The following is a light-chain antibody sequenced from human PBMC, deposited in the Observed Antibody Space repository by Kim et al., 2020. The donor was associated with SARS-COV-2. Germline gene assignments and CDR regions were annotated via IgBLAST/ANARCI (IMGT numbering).Light chain of an antibody. CDR1: TLRTYY. J-gene: IGLJ1*01. CDR3: NSRDSSGNHLGV. Sequence: SSELTQDPPVSVALGQTVRITCQGDTLRTYYASWYQQKPGQAPVLVMYGKNNRPSGIPDRFSGSNSGNTASLTITGAQAEDEADYYCNSRDSSGNHLGVFGTGTKVTDL. CDR2: GKN. V-gene: IGLV3-19*01.